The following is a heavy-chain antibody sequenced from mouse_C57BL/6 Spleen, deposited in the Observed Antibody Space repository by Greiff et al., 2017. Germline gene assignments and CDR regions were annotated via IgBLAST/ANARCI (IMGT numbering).Heavy chain of an antibody. CDR2: IHPNSGST. Sequence: QVQLQQPGAELVKPGASVKLSCKASGYTFTSYWMHWVKQRPGQGLEWIGMIHPNSGSTNYNEKFKSKATLTVDKSSSTAYMQLSSLTSEDSAVYYCAREVYYGSSPHNYAMDYWGQGTSVTVSS. J-gene: IGHJ4*01. CDR3: AREVYYGSSPHNYAMDY. CDR1: GYTFTSYW. V-gene: IGHV1-64*01. D-gene: IGHD1-1*01.